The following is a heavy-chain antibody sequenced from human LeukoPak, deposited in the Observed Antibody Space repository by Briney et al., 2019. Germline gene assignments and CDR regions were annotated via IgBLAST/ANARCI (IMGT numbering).Heavy chain of an antibody. J-gene: IGHJ4*02. Sequence: PSETLSLTCAVYGGSFSGYYWSWIRQPPGKGLEWIGEINHSGSTNYNPSLKSRVTISVDTPKNQFSLKLSSVTAADTAVYYCARGRAAIMIYWGQGTLVTVSS. CDR2: INHSGST. CDR3: ARGRAAIMIY. V-gene: IGHV4-34*01. CDR1: GGSFSGYY. D-gene: IGHD2-2*01.